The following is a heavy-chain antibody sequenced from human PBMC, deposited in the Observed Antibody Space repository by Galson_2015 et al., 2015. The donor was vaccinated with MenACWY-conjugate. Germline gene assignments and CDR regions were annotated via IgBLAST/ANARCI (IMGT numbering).Heavy chain of an antibody. CDR3: ARIAAAVTEHYFDY. CDR1: GFTLGTYW. Sequence: SLRLSCAASGFTLGTYWMSWVRQAPGKGLEWVANIKQGGSEKYYVDSVKGRFAISRDNAKSSLYLQRNSLRAEDTAVYYCARIAAAVTEHYFDYWGQGTLVTVSS. CDR2: IKQGGSEK. J-gene: IGHJ4*02. V-gene: IGHV3-7*01. D-gene: IGHD6-13*01.